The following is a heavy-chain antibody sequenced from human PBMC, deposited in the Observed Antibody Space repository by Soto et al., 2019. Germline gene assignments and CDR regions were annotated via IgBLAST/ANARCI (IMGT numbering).Heavy chain of an antibody. J-gene: IGHJ5*02. CDR1: GFTFSSYW. Sequence: EVQLVESGGGLVQPGGSLRLSCAASGFTFSSYWMSWVRQAPGKGLEWVANIKQDGSEKYYVDSVKGRFTISRDNAKNSLYLQMNSLRDEDTAVYYCARRGLRSTATNWFDPWGQGTLVTVSS. D-gene: IGHD3-3*01. CDR2: IKQDGSEK. V-gene: IGHV3-7*03. CDR3: ARRGLRSTATNWFDP.